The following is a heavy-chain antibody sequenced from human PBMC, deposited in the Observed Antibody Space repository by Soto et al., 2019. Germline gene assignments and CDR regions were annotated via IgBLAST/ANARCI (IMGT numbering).Heavy chain of an antibody. CDR1: GDSITSGGYS. J-gene: IGHJ3*02. Sequence: SETLSLTCAVSGDSITSGGYSWSWIRQPPGKGLEWIGDIFHSGDTYYHPALKSRVIISIDRSKNQFSLNLSSATAADTAIYYCARDIRYCTSTRCRTLGFDMWGQGTVVTVSS. D-gene: IGHD2-8*01. CDR2: IFHSGDT. CDR3: ARDIRYCTSTRCRTLGFDM. V-gene: IGHV4-30-2*01.